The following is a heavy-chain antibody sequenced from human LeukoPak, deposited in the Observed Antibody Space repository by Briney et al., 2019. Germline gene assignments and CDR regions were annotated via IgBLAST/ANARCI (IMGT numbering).Heavy chain of an antibody. CDR1: GFTFSSYW. Sequence: GGSLRLSCAASGFTFSSYWMQWVRQAPGKGLVWVSRIMSDGSSTSYADSVKGRFTISRDNAKNTLYLQMNSLRAEDTAVYYCARDRVPYCSGVRCSVDVWGQGTTVIVSS. J-gene: IGHJ6*02. CDR3: ARDRVPYCSGVRCSVDV. CDR2: IMSDGSST. D-gene: IGHD2-15*01. V-gene: IGHV3-74*01.